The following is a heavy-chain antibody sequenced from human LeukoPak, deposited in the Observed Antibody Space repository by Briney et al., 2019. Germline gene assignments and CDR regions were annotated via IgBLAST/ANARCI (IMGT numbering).Heavy chain of an antibody. CDR3: ARGRSTYYLDY. Sequence: GRSLRLSCAASGSTFSSYAMHWVRQAPGKGLEWVAVISYDGSSKYYAGSVKGLFTISRDNSKNTLYLQMNSLRAEDTAVYYCARGRSTYYLDYWGQGTLVTVSS. CDR2: ISYDGSSK. J-gene: IGHJ4*02. CDR1: GSTFSSYA. V-gene: IGHV3-30-3*01. D-gene: IGHD1-1*01.